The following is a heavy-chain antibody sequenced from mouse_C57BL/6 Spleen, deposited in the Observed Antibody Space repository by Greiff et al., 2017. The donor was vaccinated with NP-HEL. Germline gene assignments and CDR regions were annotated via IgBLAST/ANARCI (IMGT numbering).Heavy chain of an antibody. CDR3: ARRHYYGSSYVFFAY. J-gene: IGHJ3*01. CDR1: GYTFTSYG. Sequence: QVQLQQSGAELARPGASVKLSCKASGYTFTSYGISWVKQRTGQGLEWIGEIYPRSGNTYYNEKFKGKATLTADKSSSTAYMELRSLTSEDSAVYFGARRHYYGSSYVFFAYWGQGTLVTVAA. D-gene: IGHD1-1*01. V-gene: IGHV1-81*01. CDR2: IYPRSGNT.